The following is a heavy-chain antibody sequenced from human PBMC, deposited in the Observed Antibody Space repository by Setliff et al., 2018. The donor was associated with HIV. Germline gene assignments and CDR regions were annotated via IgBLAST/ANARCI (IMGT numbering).Heavy chain of an antibody. CDR1: GPGFTNVD. Sequence: ASVKVSCKASGPGFTNVDIHWLRRATGQGLEWMGWVNPKSGVSGYAEKFKDRFIMTRDTSISPAYMELSSLTSEDTAVYYCASGKGVRGVIIRGGLDVWGKGTTVTVSS. V-gene: IGHV1-8*01. CDR2: VNPKSGVS. J-gene: IGHJ6*04. D-gene: IGHD3-10*01. CDR3: ASGKGVRGVIIRGGLDV.